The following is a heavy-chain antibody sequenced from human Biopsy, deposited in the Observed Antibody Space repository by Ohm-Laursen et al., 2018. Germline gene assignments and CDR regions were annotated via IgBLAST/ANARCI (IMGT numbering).Heavy chain of an antibody. J-gene: IGHJ4*02. Sequence: SETLSLTWIVSGGSISDDYWNWIRQPPGKGLQVIGYISSGGRAKYNPSLKSRLTISLDTSKNQLSLRLSSVTAADSAIYYCARERQFRFLEGAFDYWGQGILVTVSS. CDR1: GGSISDDY. V-gene: IGHV4-59*01. CDR2: ISSGGRA. D-gene: IGHD3-3*01. CDR3: ARERQFRFLEGAFDY.